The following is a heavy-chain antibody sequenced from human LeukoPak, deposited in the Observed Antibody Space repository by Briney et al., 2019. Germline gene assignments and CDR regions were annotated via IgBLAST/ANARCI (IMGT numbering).Heavy chain of an antibody. CDR2: IYTSGST. Sequence: PSETLSLTCTVSGGSISSYYWSWIRQPAGKGLEWIGRIYTSGSTNYNPSLKSRVTMSVDTSKNQFSLKLSSVTAADTAVYYCARDMGEWELPYFDYWGQGTLVTVSS. CDR3: ARDMGEWELPYFDY. V-gene: IGHV4-4*07. J-gene: IGHJ4*02. D-gene: IGHD1-26*01. CDR1: GGSISSYY.